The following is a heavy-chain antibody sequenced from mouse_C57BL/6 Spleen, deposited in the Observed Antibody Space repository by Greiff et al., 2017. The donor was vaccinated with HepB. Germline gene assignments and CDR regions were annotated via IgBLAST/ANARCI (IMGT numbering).Heavy chain of an antibody. CDR1: GFSLTSYG. CDR3: ARKGTTVVDGLDY. D-gene: IGHD1-1*01. CDR2: IWSGGST. J-gene: IGHJ2*01. Sequence: VQVVESGPGLVQPSQSLSITCTVSGFSLTSYGVHWVRQSPGKGLEWLGVIWSGGSTDYNAAFISRLSISKDNSKSQVFFKMNSLQADDTAIYYCARKGTTVVDGLDYWGQGTTLTVSS. V-gene: IGHV2-2*01.